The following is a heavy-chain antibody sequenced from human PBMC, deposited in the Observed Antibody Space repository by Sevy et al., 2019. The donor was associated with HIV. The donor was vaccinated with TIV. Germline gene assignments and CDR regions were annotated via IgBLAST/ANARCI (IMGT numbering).Heavy chain of an antibody. CDR1: GGSISSYY. CDR3: ARGSITIVGVVTSDAFDI. Sequence: SETLSLTCTVSGGSISSYYWSWIRQPPGKGLEWIGYIYYSGSTNYNPSLKSRVTISVDTSKNQFSLKLSPVTAADTAVYYCARGSITIVGVVTSDAFDIWGQGTMVTVSS. CDR2: IYYSGST. J-gene: IGHJ3*02. V-gene: IGHV4-59*01. D-gene: IGHD3-3*01.